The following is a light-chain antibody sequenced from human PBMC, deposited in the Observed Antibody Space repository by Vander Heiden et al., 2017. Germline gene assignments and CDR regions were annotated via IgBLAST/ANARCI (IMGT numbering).Light chain of an antibody. V-gene: IGKV4-1*01. J-gene: IGKJ3*01. CDR3: QQYYSTPFT. CDR2: WAS. Sequence: DIVMTQSPDSLAVSLGERATINCKSSQSVLYSSNNKDYLAWYQQKPGQSPQLLVYWASTRQSGVPDRFSGSGSGTDFTLTISSLQAEDVAVYYCQQYYSTPFTFGPGTKLDI. CDR1: QSVLYSSNNKDY.